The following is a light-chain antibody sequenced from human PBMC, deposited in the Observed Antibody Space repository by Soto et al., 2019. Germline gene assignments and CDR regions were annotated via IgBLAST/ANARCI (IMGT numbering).Light chain of an antibody. Sequence: QSALTQPASVSGSPGQSITISCTGTSSDVGGYNYVSWYQQHPGKAPKLMIYDVSNRPSRVSNRFSGSKSGNTASLTISGIQAEDEADDYCSSYTSSSTLGVVFGGGTKLTVL. CDR2: DVS. V-gene: IGLV2-14*01. CDR1: SSDVGGYNY. CDR3: SSYTSSSTLGVV. J-gene: IGLJ2*01.